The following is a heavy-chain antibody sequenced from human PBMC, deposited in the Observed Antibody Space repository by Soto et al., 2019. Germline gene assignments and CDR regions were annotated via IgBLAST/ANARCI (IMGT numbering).Heavy chain of an antibody. CDR3: ARGYDFWSGYYKGPSGYYGMDV. D-gene: IGHD3-3*01. J-gene: IGHJ6*02. Sequence: SQTLSLTCVISGDSVSSNSAAWNWIRQSPSRGLEWLGRTYYRSKWYNDYAVSVKSRITINPDTSKNQFSLQLNSVTPEDTAVYYCARGYDFWSGYYKGPSGYYGMDVWGQGTTVTVSS. V-gene: IGHV6-1*01. CDR1: GDSVSSNSAA. CDR2: TYYRSKWYN.